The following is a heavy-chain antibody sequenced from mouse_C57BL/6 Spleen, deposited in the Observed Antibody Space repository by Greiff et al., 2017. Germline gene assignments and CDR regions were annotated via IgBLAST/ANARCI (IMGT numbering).Heavy chain of an antibody. CDR3: ARSDGYYLYFDY. CDR1: GYTFTSYW. V-gene: IGHV1-69*01. J-gene: IGHJ2*01. Sequence: VQLQQPGAELVMPGASVKLSCKASGYTFTSYWMHWVKQRPGQGLEWIGEIDPSDSYTNYNQKFKGKSTLTVDKSSSTAYMQLSSLTSEDSAVYYCARSDGYYLYFDYWGQGTTLTVSS. CDR2: IDPSDSYT. D-gene: IGHD2-3*01.